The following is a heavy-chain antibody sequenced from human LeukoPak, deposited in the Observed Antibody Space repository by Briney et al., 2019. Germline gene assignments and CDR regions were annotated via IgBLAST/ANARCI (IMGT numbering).Heavy chain of an antibody. CDR1: GFPFSSHG. CDR3: AKDGAWLRFDD. Sequence: GGSLRLSCAVSGFPFSSHGMNGVRQAPGKGLEWVSGISPGGPTYYADSVKGRFSISRDDSKNTFYLQVINLKAEDTAVYYCAKDGAWLRFDDWGQGILVTVSS. CDR2: ISPGGPT. D-gene: IGHD5-12*01. V-gene: IGHV3-23*01. J-gene: IGHJ4*02.